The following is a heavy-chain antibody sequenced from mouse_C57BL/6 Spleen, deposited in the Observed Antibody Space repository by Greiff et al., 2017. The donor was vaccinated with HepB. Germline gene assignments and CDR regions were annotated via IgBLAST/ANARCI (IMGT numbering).Heavy chain of an antibody. V-gene: IGHV1-43*01. CDR3: ARPLYYDYDFYAMDY. Sequence: VQLQQSGPELVKPGASVKISCKASGYSFTGYYMHWVKQSSEKSLEWIGEINPSTGGTSYNQKFKGKATLTVDKSSSTAYMQLKSLTSEDSAVYYCARPLYYDYDFYAMDYWGQGTSVTVSS. CDR2: INPSTGGT. D-gene: IGHD2-4*01. CDR1: GYSFTGYY. J-gene: IGHJ4*01.